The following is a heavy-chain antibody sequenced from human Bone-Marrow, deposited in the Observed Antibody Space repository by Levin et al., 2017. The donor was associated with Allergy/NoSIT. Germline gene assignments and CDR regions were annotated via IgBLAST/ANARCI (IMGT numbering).Heavy chain of an antibody. CDR2: IYSGGST. V-gene: IGHV3-66*01. Sequence: GESLKISCAASGFTVSSNYMSWVRQAPGKGLEWVSVIYSGGSTYYADSVKGRFTISRDNSKNTLYLQMNSLRAEDTAVYYCARDVNNEGRLDYWGQGTLVTVSS. J-gene: IGHJ4*02. CDR1: GFTVSSNY. D-gene: IGHD1/OR15-1a*01. CDR3: ARDVNNEGRLDY.